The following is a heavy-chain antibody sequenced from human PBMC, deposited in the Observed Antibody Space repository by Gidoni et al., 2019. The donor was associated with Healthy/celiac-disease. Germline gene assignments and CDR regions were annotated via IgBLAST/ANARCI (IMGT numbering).Heavy chain of an antibody. Sequence: EVQLLESGGGLVQPGGSLRLSCAAAGFTFSSYAMSWVRQAPGQGLGWVSAIIGSGGSTYYADSVKGRFTISRDNSKNTLCLQMNSLRAEDTAVYYCAKESGSADEEFYYYYYMDVWGKGTTVTVSS. J-gene: IGHJ6*03. CDR3: AKESGSADEEFYYYYYMDV. CDR1: GFTFSSYA. V-gene: IGHV3-23*01. CDR2: IIGSGGST. D-gene: IGHD1-1*01.